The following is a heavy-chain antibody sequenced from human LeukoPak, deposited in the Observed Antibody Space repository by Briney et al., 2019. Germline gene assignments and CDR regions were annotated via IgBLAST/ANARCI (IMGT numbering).Heavy chain of an antibody. CDR3: AREGCTNGVCYTWGPFDY. CDR2: INSDGSST. Sequence: GGSLRLSCAASGFTFSSYWMHWVRQAPGKGLVWVSRINSDGSSTGYADSVKGRFTISRDNAKNTLYLQMNSLRAEDTAVYYCAREGCTNGVCYTWGPFDYWGQGTLVTVSS. CDR1: GFTFSSYW. J-gene: IGHJ4*02. D-gene: IGHD2-8*01. V-gene: IGHV3-74*01.